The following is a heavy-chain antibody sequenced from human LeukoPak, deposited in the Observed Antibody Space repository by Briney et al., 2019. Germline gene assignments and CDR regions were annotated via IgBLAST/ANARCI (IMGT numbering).Heavy chain of an antibody. CDR1: GYTFTGYY. J-gene: IGHJ6*03. CDR2: INPNSGGT. V-gene: IGHV1-2*02. CDR3: ARAHGRIVGATGYYYYYMDV. D-gene: IGHD1-26*01. Sequence: GASVKVSCKASGYTFTGYYMHWVRQAPGQGLEWMGWINPNSGGTNYAQKFQGRVTMTRDTSISTAYMELSRLRSDDTAVYYCARAHGRIVGATGYYYYYMDVWGKGTTVTVSS.